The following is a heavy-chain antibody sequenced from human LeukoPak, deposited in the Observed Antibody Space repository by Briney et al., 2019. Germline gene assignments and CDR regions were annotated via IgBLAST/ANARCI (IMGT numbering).Heavy chain of an antibody. Sequence: GESLKISCKGSGYIFANYWIAWVRQMPGKGLEWMGTIFPGDSEIRYSPSFQGQVTISADRSISTASLQWSSLEASDTAMFYCARHKDANKFPDYDDPDAFDIWGHGTVVIVSS. CDR2: IFPGDSEI. CDR1: GYIFANYW. V-gene: IGHV5-51*01. CDR3: ARHKDANKFPDYDDPDAFDI. J-gene: IGHJ3*02. D-gene: IGHD4-17*01.